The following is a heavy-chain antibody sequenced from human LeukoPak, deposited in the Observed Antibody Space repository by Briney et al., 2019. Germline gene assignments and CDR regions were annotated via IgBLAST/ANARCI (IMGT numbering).Heavy chain of an antibody. J-gene: IGHJ3*02. CDR1: GFTFSSYS. CDR2: ISSSSSYI. Sequence: GGSLRLSCAASGFTFSSYSMNWVRQAPGKGLEWVSSISSSSSYIYYAHSVKGRFTISRDNAKNSLYLQMNSLRAEDTAVYYFARDKSSIGAFDIWGQGTMVTVSS. CDR3: ARDKSSIGAFDI. V-gene: IGHV3-21*01. D-gene: IGHD3-3*02.